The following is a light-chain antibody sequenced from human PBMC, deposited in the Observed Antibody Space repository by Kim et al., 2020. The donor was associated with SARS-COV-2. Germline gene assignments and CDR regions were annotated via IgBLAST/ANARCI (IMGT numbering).Light chain of an antibody. J-gene: IGLJ1*01. V-gene: IGLV3-19*01. Sequence: SSELTQDPAVSVALGQTVRITCQGDSLRRYYASWYQQKPGQAPVLVIYGKNNRPSGIPDRFSGSSSGNTASLTITGAQAEDEADYYCNPRDSSGNHLVFG. CDR1: SLRRYY. CDR2: GKN. CDR3: NPRDSSGNHLV.